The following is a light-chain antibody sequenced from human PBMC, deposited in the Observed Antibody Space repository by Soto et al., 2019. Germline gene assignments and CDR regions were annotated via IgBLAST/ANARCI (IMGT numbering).Light chain of an antibody. CDR3: QQFNNYPIT. CDR2: DTS. V-gene: IGKV1D-13*01. Sequence: AIQLTQSPSSLSASVVDRVTITCRASQGISSALAWYQQKPGKAPKLLIYDTSSLESGVPSRFSGSGSGTDFTLTISSLQPEDFATYYCQQFNNYPITFGQGTRLEIK. J-gene: IGKJ5*01. CDR1: QGISSA.